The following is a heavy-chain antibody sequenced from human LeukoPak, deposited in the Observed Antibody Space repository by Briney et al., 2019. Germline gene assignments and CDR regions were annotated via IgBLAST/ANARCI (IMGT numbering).Heavy chain of an antibody. D-gene: IGHD1-26*01. V-gene: IGHV3-15*01. CDR3: AAGVGTSDVDY. CDR2: TKRKIEGGTA. Sequence: GGSLRLSCAASGFTFSNAWMSWVRQAPGKGLEWVGRTKRKIEGGTADYAAPVKGRFTISRDDSTSTLLLQMNSLKTEDTAVYYCAAGVGTSDVDYWGQGTLVTVSS. J-gene: IGHJ4*02. CDR1: GFTFSNAW.